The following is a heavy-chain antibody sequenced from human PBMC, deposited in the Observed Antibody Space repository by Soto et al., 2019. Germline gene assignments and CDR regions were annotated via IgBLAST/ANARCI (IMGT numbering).Heavy chain of an antibody. CDR1: GGTFSSYA. D-gene: IGHD6-19*01. Sequence: QVQLVQSGAEVKKSGSSVKVSCKASGGTFSSYAISWVRQAPGQGLEWMGGIIPIFGTANYAQKFQGRVTITADESTSTAYMELSSLRSEDTAVYYCARAYSSGWYREFDYWGQGTLVTVSS. CDR2: IIPIFGTA. CDR3: ARAYSSGWYREFDY. V-gene: IGHV1-69*01. J-gene: IGHJ4*02.